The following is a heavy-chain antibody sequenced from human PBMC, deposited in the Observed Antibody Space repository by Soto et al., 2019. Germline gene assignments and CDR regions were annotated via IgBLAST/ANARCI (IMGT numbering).Heavy chain of an antibody. J-gene: IGHJ6*02. CDR1: GFTFNSYA. Sequence: GGSLRLSCAASGFTFNSYAMSWVRQAPGEGLEWVSGISSSGGKIYYADSVKGRFTISRDSSKSTLYLQMNSLRAEDTAVYHCEKDRSDIPTHGVDVWGQGTTVTVSS. D-gene: IGHD1-1*01. CDR2: ISSSGGKI. CDR3: EKDRSDIPTHGVDV. V-gene: IGHV3-23*01.